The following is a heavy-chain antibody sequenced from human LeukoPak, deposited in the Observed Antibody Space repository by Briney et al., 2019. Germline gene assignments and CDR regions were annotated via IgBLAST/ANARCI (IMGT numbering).Heavy chain of an antibody. J-gene: IGHJ4*02. V-gene: IGHV4-38-2*02. CDR3: AREGGAIGSGWYVDY. Sequence: SETLSLTCTVSGYSISSGYYWGWIRQPPGKVLEWIGSIYHSGSTYYNPSLKSRVTISVDTSKNQFSLKLSSVTAADTAVYYCAREGGAIGSGWYVDYWGQGTLVTVSS. CDR1: GYSISSGYY. D-gene: IGHD6-19*01. CDR2: IYHSGST.